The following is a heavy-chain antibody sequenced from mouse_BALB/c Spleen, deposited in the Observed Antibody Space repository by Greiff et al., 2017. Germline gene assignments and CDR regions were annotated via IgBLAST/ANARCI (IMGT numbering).Heavy chain of an antibody. CDR2: ISDGGSYI. J-gene: IGHJ4*01. CDR3: ARYYYGSRDAMDY. Sequence: EVQRVESGGGLVKPGGSLKLSCAASGFTFSDYYMYWVCQTPEKRLEWVATISDGGSYIYYPDSVKGRFTISRDNAKNNLYLQMSSLKSADTAMFYCARYYYGSRDAMDYWGQGTSVTVSS. V-gene: IGHV5-4*02. CDR1: GFTFSDYY. D-gene: IGHD1-1*01.